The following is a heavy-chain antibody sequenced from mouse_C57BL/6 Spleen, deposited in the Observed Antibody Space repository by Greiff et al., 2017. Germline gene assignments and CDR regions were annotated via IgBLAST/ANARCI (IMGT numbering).Heavy chain of an antibody. D-gene: IGHD2-1*01. CDR1: GYTFPSYW. Sequence: QVHVKQPGAELVRPGTSVKLSCKASGYTFPSYWMHWVKQRPGQGLEWIGVIDPSDSYTNYNQKFKGKATLTVDTSSSTAYMQLSSLTSEDSAVYYCAGNWNAMDYWGQGTSVTVSS. CDR2: IDPSDSYT. CDR3: AGNWNAMDY. V-gene: IGHV1-59*01. J-gene: IGHJ4*01.